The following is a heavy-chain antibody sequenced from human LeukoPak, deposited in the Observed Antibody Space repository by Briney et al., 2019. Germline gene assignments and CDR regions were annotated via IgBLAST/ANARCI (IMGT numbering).Heavy chain of an antibody. V-gene: IGHV3-30*02. Sequence: GGSLRLSCAASGFTFSSYAMSRVRQAPGKGLEWVAFIRYDGSNKYYADSVKGRFTISRDNSKNTLYLQMDSLRAEDTAIYYCAKDSSVYHYDSRNFDYWGQGTLVTVSS. CDR3: AKDSSVYHYDSRNFDY. D-gene: IGHD3-22*01. CDR2: IRYDGSNK. J-gene: IGHJ4*02. CDR1: GFTFSSYA.